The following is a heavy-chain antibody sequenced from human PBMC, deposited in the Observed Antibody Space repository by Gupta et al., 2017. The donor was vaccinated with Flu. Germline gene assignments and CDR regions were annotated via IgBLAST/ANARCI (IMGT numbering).Heavy chain of an antibody. V-gene: IGHV3-21*01. D-gene: IGHD5-12*01. J-gene: IGHJ4*02. CDR3: AREGILQYSGYDY. CDR2: ISSSSSYI. Sequence: RQAPGKGLEWVSSISSSSSYIYYADSVKGRFTISRDNAKNSLYLQMNSLRAEDTAVYYCAREGILQYSGYDYWGQGTLVTVSS.